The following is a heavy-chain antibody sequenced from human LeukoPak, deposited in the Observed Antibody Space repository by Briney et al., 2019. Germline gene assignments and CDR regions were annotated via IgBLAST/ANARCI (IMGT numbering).Heavy chain of an antibody. CDR2: ISSSSSYI. J-gene: IGHJ4*02. Sequence: PGGSLRLSCAASGFTFSGYSMNWVRQAPGKGLEWVSSISSSSSYIYYADSVKGRFTISRDNAKNSLYLQMNSLRAEDTAVYYCARDQRLAYCGGDCYYGFDYWGQGTLVTVSS. CDR3: ARDQRLAYCGGDCYYGFDY. D-gene: IGHD2-21*02. V-gene: IGHV3-21*01. CDR1: GFTFSGYS.